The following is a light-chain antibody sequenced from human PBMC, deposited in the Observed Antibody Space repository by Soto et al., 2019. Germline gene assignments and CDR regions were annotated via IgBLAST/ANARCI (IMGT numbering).Light chain of an antibody. V-gene: IGLV1-40*01. CDR2: GNN. CDR3: QSYDSSLSGKV. Sequence: QAVVTQPPSVSGAPEQRGTISCTGSSSNIGAGYDVHWYQQFPGAAPILLIYGNNNRPSGVPDRFSGSKSGTSASLAITGLQADYEADYYCQSYDSSLSGKVVGTGTKLTVL. CDR1: SSNIGAGYD. J-gene: IGLJ1*01.